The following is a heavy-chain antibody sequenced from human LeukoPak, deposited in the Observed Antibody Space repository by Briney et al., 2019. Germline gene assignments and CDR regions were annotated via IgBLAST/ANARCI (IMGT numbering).Heavy chain of an antibody. V-gene: IGHV3-23*01. J-gene: IGHJ4*02. CDR3: AKVWSGSWPQKEIFDY. CDR2: ISGSGGST. Sequence: GGSLRLSCAASGFTFSSYAMSWVRQAPGKGLEWVSAISGSGGSTYYADSVKGRFTISRDNSKNTLYLQMNSLRAEDTAVYYCAKVWSGSWPQKEIFDYWGQGTLVTVSS. CDR1: GFTFSSYA. D-gene: IGHD6-13*01.